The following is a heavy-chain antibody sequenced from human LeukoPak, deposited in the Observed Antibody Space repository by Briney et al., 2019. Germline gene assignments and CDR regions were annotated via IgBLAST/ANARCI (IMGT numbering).Heavy chain of an antibody. CDR3: ARDCGILRTDCGDALDI. CDR2: VKQDGSES. J-gene: IGHJ3*02. Sequence: GGSLRLSCAASGFTFTSYWMSWVRQAPGKGLEWVASVKQDGSESYYVDSVKGRFSISRDNARNSLHLQMNSLRAEDTAVYYCARDCGILRTDCGDALDIWGQGTMVTVSS. D-gene: IGHD2-21*01. V-gene: IGHV3-7*03. CDR1: GFTFTSYW.